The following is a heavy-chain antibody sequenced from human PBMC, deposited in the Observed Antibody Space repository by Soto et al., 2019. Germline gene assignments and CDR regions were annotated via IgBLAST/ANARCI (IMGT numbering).Heavy chain of an antibody. J-gene: IGHJ4*02. CDR1: GFTFSDHY. V-gene: IGHV3-72*01. Sequence: EVQLVESGGGLVQPGGSLRLSCAASGFTFSDHYMDWVRQAPGKGLEWVGRTRSKANSYTTEYAASVKGRFTISRDDSKNSLYLQRNSLKTEDTAIYYCARVASAYYFDYWGQGTLVTVSS. CDR2: TRSKANSYTT. CDR3: ARVASAYYFDY.